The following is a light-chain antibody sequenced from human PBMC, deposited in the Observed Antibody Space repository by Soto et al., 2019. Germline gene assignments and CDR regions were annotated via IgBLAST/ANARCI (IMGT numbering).Light chain of an antibody. CDR2: AAS. J-gene: IGKJ4*01. CDR3: QQYNSTPLT. CDR1: QSISSW. V-gene: IGKV1-5*01. Sequence: DIQMTQSPSTLSASAGDRVTIPCRASQSISSWLAWYQQKPGKAPKLLIYAASSMESGVPSRFSGSGSGTEFTLTISSLQPDDFATYYCQQYNSTPLTFGQGTKVDIK.